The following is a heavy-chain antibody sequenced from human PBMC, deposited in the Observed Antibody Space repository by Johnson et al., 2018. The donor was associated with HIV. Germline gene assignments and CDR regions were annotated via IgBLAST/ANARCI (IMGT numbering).Heavy chain of an antibody. Sequence: QVQLVESGGGVVQPERSLRLSCSASGFTFSSYAMHWVRQAPGKGLEWVACISYDGSNKYYADSVKGRFTISRDNSKNTLHLHMNSLRVEDTALYYCVRVGKYCDDDCHSGVDAFDIWGQGTMVTVSS. J-gene: IGHJ3*02. CDR3: VRVGKYCDDDCHSGVDAFDI. V-gene: IGHV3-30*04. D-gene: IGHD2-21*02. CDR1: GFTFSSYA. CDR2: ISYDGSNK.